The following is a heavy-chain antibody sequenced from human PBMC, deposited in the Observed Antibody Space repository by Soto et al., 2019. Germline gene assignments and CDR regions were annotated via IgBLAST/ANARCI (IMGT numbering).Heavy chain of an antibody. CDR1: GYSISSGYY. CDR2: IYHSGST. CDR3: ARDKAGLRSETNFMDV. J-gene: IGHJ6*02. D-gene: IGHD4-17*01. Sequence: PSETLSLTCAVSGYSISSGYYWGWIRQPPGKGLEWIGSIYHSGSTYYNPSLKSRVTISVDTSKNQFSLKLSSVTAADTAVYYCARDKAGLRSETNFMDVWGQGTTVTVSS. V-gene: IGHV4-38-2*02.